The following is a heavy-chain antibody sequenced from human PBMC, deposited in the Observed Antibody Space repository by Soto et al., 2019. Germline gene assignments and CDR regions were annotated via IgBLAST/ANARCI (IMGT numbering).Heavy chain of an antibody. CDR3: AKDLEEWLLFPYYGMDV. Sequence: GASVKVSCKASGYTFTSYAMHWVRQAPGQRLEWMGWINAGNGNTKYSQKFQGRVTITRDTSASTAYMELSSLRSEDTAVYYCAKDLEEWLLFPYYGMDVWGQGTTVTVSS. CDR1: GYTFTSYA. V-gene: IGHV1-3*01. CDR2: INAGNGNT. D-gene: IGHD3-3*01. J-gene: IGHJ6*02.